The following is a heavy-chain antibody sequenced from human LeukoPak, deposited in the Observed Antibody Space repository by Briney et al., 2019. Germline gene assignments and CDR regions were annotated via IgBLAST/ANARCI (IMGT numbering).Heavy chain of an antibody. J-gene: IGHJ4*02. CDR3: ASQLGWELPFDY. D-gene: IGHD1-26*01. Sequence: GGSLRLSCVASGFTFTNYWMSWVRQAPGKGLEWVANIKQDGSAKYYVDSVKGRFTISRDNSKNTLYLQMNSLRAEDTAVYYCASQLGWELPFDYWGQGTLVTVSS. CDR1: GFTFTNYW. V-gene: IGHV3-7*03. CDR2: IKQDGSAK.